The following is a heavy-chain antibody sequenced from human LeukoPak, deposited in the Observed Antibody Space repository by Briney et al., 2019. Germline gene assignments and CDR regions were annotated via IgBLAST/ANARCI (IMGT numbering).Heavy chain of an antibody. CDR3: ARNRKNTYYDFWSGYYDPYYYYYYGMDV. CDR1: GYTFTSYA. Sequence: ASVKVSCKASGYTFTSYAMHWVRQAPGQRLEWMGWINAGNGNTKYSQKFQGRVTITRDTSASTAYMELSSLRSEDTAVYYCARNRKNTYYDFWSGYYDPYYYYYYGMDVWGQGTTVTVSS. CDR2: INAGNGNT. D-gene: IGHD3-3*01. V-gene: IGHV1-3*01. J-gene: IGHJ6*02.